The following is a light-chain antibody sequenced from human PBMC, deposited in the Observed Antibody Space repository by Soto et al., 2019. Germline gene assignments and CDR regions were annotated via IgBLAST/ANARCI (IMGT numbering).Light chain of an antibody. J-gene: IGKJ5*01. CDR1: QGISNF. Sequence: DIQMTQSPSSLSASVGDRVTITCRASQGISNFLAWYQQKPGKVPKLLISAASTLQSGVPSRFSGSGSGTAFTITITSLQPEDVATYYCQKYSSVITFGQGTRLEIK. CDR2: AAS. V-gene: IGKV1-27*01. CDR3: QKYSSVIT.